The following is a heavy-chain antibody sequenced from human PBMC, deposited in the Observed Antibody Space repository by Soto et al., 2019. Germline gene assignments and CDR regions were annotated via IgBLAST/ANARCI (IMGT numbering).Heavy chain of an antibody. J-gene: IGHJ4*02. CDR1: GYIFTNYA. V-gene: IGHV1-3*01. CDR3: TRGGVTTYADYFDY. CDR2: INAGNGNT. D-gene: IGHD4-4*01. Sequence: ASVKVSCKASGYIFTNYAMHWVRQAPGQRLEWMGWINAGNGNTKYSQKFQGRVTITRDTSASTAYMELSSLRSEDTAVYYCTRGGVTTYADYFDYWGQGTLVTASS.